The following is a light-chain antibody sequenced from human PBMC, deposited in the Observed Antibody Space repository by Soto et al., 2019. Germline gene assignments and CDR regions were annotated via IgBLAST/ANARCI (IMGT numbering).Light chain of an antibody. J-gene: IGLJ3*02. CDR3: SSYAGNRIVVV. Sequence: QSALTQPASASGSPGQSITISCTGASSDVGNYNLVSWYQQHPGKPPKLLIYEVTLRPSGVSNRFSGSKSDNTASLTISGLQAEDEADYYCSSYAGNRIVVVFGGGTKLTVL. CDR2: EVT. V-gene: IGLV2-23*02. CDR1: SSDVGNYNL.